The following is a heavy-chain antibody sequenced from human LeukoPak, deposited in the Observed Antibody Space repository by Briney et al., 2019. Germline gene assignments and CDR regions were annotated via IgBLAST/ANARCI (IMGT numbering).Heavy chain of an antibody. V-gene: IGHV4-59*12. CDR3: ARGGVKYKIACR. CDR2: IYYSGST. J-gene: IGHJ4*02. CDR1: GCSITSYY. D-gene: IGHD3-10*01. Sequence: PSETLSLTCTASGCSITSYYWRWIRQPPGKGLEWIWYIYYSGSTYYNPSLKSRFTISVDTSKNPLSLQLNTLTAADTAVYYCARGGVKYKIACRWGQGALATVS.